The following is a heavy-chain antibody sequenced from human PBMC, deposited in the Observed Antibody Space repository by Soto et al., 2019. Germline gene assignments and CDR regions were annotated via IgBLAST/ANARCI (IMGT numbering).Heavy chain of an antibody. CDR3: ARHPAIAKFENGLDV. V-gene: IGHV4-59*08. D-gene: IGHD3-16*01. J-gene: IGHJ6*02. CDR1: GGSVNYLY. Sequence: QLRESSPGLVKPSETLSLTCTVSGGSVNYLYWSWIRQPPGKELEWIGYIYYTGHTLYSPSLKSRVTMSIDTSKNQFSLTLTSVTAADTAMYYCARHPAIAKFENGLDVWGQGTTVTVSS. CDR2: IYYTGHT.